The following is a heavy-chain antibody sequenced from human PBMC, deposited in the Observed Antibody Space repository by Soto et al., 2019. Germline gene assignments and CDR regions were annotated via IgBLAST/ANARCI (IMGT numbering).Heavy chain of an antibody. D-gene: IGHD3-16*01. Sequence: QVQLVQSGAEVKKSGASVKVSCKASRYTFISYDINWVRQATGQGLEWMGWMNPNSGNTGYAQKFQGRITMTRNTSMNTAYMELSSLRSDDTAVYYCARGQEVWWNAGPLGLHGLDVWGQGTTVTVSS. CDR2: MNPNSGNT. CDR3: ARGQEVWWNAGPLGLHGLDV. CDR1: RYTFISYD. J-gene: IGHJ6*02. V-gene: IGHV1-8*01.